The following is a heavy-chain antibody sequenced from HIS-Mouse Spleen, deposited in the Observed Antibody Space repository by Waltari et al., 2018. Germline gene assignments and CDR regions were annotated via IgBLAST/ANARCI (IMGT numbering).Heavy chain of an antibody. J-gene: IGHJ2*01. Sequence: QLQLQESGLGLVKPSETLSLTCTVSGASISSSSYYSGWFRHPPVKGLGWIGCIYYSGSTYYNPSLKSRVTISVDTSKNQFSLKLSSVTAADTAVYYCAREIPYSSSWYDWYFDLWGRGTLVTVSS. CDR2: IYYSGST. D-gene: IGHD6-13*01. CDR3: AREIPYSSSWYDWYFDL. CDR1: GASISSSSYY. V-gene: IGHV4-39*07.